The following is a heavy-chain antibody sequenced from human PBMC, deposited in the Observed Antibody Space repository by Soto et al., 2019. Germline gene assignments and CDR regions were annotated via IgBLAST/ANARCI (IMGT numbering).Heavy chain of an antibody. D-gene: IGHD2-2*01. CDR2: ISAYNGNT. Sequence: ASVKVSCKASGYTFTSYGISWVRQAPGQGLEWMGWISAYNGNTNYAQKLQGRVTMTTDTSTSTAYMELRSLRSDDTAVYYCARDQARRLYQPPAYYYYGMDFCGQRSTVIVCS. V-gene: IGHV1-18*01. CDR3: ARDQARRLYQPPAYYYYGMDF. CDR1: GYTFTSYG. J-gene: IGHJ6*02.